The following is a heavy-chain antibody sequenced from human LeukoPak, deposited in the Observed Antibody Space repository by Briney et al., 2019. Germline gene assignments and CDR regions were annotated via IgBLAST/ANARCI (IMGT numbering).Heavy chain of an antibody. Sequence: SETLSLTCTVSGGSISSGGYYWSWIRQPPGKGLEWIGYIYHSGSTYYNPSLKSRVTISVDTSKNQFSLKLSSVTAADTAVYYCARVGDGYSYGLAYWYFDLWGRGTLVTVSS. CDR1: GGSISSGGYY. D-gene: IGHD5-18*01. CDR2: IYHSGST. CDR3: ARVGDGYSYGLAYWYFDL. J-gene: IGHJ2*01. V-gene: IGHV4-30-2*01.